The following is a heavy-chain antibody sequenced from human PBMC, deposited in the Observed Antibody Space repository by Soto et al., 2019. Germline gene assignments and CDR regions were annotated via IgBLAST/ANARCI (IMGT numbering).Heavy chain of an antibody. V-gene: IGHV1-2*04. CDR2: INPNSGGT. Sequence: ASVKVSCKASGYTFTGYYMHWVRQAPGQGLEWMGWINPNSGGTNYAQKFQGWVTMTRDTSISTAYMELSRLRSDDTAVYYCARVLRPEDFWSGYLFSYGMDVWGQGTTVTVSS. J-gene: IGHJ6*02. D-gene: IGHD3-3*01. CDR3: ARVLRPEDFWSGYLFSYGMDV. CDR1: GYTFTGYY.